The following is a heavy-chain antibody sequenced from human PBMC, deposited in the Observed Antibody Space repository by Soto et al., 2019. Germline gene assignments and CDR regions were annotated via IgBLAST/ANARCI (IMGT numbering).Heavy chain of an antibody. CDR2: VIPIFGTA. CDR3: ARGGIAAGGTYFVY. CDR1: GGTFSSYA. D-gene: IGHD6-13*01. V-gene: IGHV1-69*12. Sequence: QVQLVQSGAEVKKPGSSVKVSCKASGGTFSSYAISWVRQAPGQGLEWMGGVIPIFGTANYARKFQGRVTMTADESTSAAYMDLRSLRSEDRAVYYCARGGIAAGGTYFVYWVQGTLVTVSS. J-gene: IGHJ4*02.